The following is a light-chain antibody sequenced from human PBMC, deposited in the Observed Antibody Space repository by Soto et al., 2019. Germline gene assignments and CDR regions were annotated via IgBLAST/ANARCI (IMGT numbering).Light chain of an antibody. J-gene: IGLJ2*01. V-gene: IGLV2-14*01. Sequence: QSALTQPASVSGSPGQSITISCTGTSSDVGGYNYVSWYQQHPGKAPKLMIYEVSNRPSGVPDRFSGSKSGNTASLTISGLQADDEADYYCSSYTRTTREVIFGGGTKLTV. CDR1: SSDVGGYNY. CDR2: EVS. CDR3: SSYTRTTREVI.